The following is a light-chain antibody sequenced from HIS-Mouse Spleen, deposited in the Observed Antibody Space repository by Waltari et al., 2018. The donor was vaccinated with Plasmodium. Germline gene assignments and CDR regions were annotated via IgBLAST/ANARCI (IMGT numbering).Light chain of an antibody. CDR3: QQYNNWSFT. Sequence: EIVLTQSPATPSVSPGERATLPCRASQSVSSNLAWYQQKPGQAPRLLIYGASPRATGIPARFSGSGSGTEFTLTISSLQSEDFAVYYCQQYNNWSFTFGPGTKVDIK. CDR2: GAS. CDR1: QSVSSN. J-gene: IGKJ3*01. V-gene: IGKV3-15*01.